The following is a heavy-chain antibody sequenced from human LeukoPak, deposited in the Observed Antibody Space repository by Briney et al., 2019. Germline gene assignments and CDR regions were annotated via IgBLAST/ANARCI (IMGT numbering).Heavy chain of an antibody. J-gene: IGHJ3*02. CDR3: ARDSAAAGTLGDDAFDI. CDR2: INHSGST. V-gene: IGHV4-34*01. CDR1: GGSFSGYY. D-gene: IGHD6-13*01. Sequence: SETLSLTCAVYGGSFSGYYWSWIRQPPGKGLEWIGEINHSGSTNYNPSLKSRVTISVDTSKNLFSLKLSSVTAADTAVYYCARDSAAAGTLGDDAFDIWGQGTMVTVSS.